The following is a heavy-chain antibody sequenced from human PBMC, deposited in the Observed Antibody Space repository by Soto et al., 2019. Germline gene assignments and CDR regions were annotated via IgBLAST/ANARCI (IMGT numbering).Heavy chain of an antibody. J-gene: IGHJ6*02. V-gene: IGHV3-30-3*01. CDR1: GFTFSTYA. CDR3: AKDFGEVGSQYSDYNFGMDV. CDR2: ISSDGSKK. D-gene: IGHD2-21*01. Sequence: VQLVESGGGVVQPGRSLRLSCAASGFTFSTYAMHWVRQAPGKVEWVAVISSDGSKKNSADSVEGRFTVSRDNSKNTLYLQMNSLIPEDTAVYYCAKDFGEVGSQYSDYNFGMDVWGQGTTVTVSS.